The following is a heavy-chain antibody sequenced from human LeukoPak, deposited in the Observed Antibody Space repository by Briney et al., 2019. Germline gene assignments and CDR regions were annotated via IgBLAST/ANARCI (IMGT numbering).Heavy chain of an antibody. D-gene: IGHD1-26*01. V-gene: IGHV1-69*13. Sequence: SVKVSCKASGGTFSSYAISWVRQAPGQGLEWMGGIIPIFGTANYAQKFQGRVTITADESTSTAYMELSSLRSEDTAVYYCARAHMSGMGGTRYYYYYYYMDVWGKGTTVTVSS. CDR3: ARAHMSGMGGTRYYYYYYYMDV. J-gene: IGHJ6*03. CDR1: GGTFSSYA. CDR2: IIPIFGTA.